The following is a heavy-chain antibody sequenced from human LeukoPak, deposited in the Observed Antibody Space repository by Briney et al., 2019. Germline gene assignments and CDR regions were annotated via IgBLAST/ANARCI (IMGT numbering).Heavy chain of an antibody. D-gene: IGHD1-26*01. CDR2: MNPNSGNT. J-gene: IGHJ4*02. Sequence: ASVKVSCKASGYTFTSYDINWVRQATGQGLEWMGWMNPNSGNTGYAQKFQGRVTMTRNTSISTAYMELSSLRSEDTAVYYSASRSGRAAKQTRDYWGQGTLVTVSS. CDR3: ASRSGRAAKQTRDY. CDR1: GYTFTSYD. V-gene: IGHV1-8*01.